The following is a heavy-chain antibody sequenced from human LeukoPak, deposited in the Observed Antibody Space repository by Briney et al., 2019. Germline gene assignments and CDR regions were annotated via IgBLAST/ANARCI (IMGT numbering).Heavy chain of an antibody. D-gene: IGHD5-12*01. Sequence: SVKVSCKASGGTFSSYAISWVRQAPGQGLELMGGIIPIFGTANYAQKFQGRVTITTDESTNTAYMELSSLRSEDTAVYYCARWTIVATTYYFDYWGQGTLVTVSS. CDR2: IIPIFGTA. J-gene: IGHJ4*02. CDR1: GGTFSSYA. CDR3: ARWTIVATTYYFDY. V-gene: IGHV1-69*05.